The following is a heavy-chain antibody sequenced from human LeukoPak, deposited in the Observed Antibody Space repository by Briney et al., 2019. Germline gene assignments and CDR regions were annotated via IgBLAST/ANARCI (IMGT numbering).Heavy chain of an antibody. CDR3: AKGGYSSSCGDY. Sequence: GGSLGLSCAASGFTFSSYAMSWVRQAPGKGLEWVSAISGSGGSTYYADSVKGRFTISRDNSKNTLYLQMNSLRAEDTAVYYCAKGGYSSSCGDYWGQGTLVTVSS. D-gene: IGHD6-6*01. J-gene: IGHJ4*02. CDR2: ISGSGGST. CDR1: GFTFSSYA. V-gene: IGHV3-23*01.